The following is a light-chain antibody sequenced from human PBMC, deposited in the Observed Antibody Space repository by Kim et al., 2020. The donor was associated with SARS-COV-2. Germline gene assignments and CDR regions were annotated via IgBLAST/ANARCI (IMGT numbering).Light chain of an antibody. V-gene: IGLV1-47*01. J-gene: IGLJ3*02. CDR2: RND. CDR1: GANCGSNF. Sequence: QPVILPCSGSGANCGSNFVYWYQHLPGTAPKLLIYRNDQRPSGVPDRVSGSKSGTSASLAISGLRSEDEAVYYCAAWDDNLSGSWLFGGGTQLTVL. CDR3: AAWDDNLSGSWL.